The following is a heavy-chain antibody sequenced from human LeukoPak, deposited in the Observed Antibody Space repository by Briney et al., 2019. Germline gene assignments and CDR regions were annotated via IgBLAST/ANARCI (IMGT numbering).Heavy chain of an antibody. D-gene: IGHD5-18*01. CDR3: AKLDWGGSRYGYFDS. J-gene: IGHJ4*02. CDR1: GFTFDDYG. V-gene: IGHV3-20*04. CDR2: INWNGGST. Sequence: GGSLRLSCAASGFTFDDYGMSWVRQAPGKGLEWVSGINWNGGSTSYADSVKGRFTIARDNAKNSLYLQMNSLRADDTAVYYCAKLDWGGSRYGYFDSWGQGTLVTVSS.